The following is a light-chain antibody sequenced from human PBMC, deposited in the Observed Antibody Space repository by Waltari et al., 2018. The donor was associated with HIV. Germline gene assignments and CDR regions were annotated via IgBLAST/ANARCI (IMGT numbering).Light chain of an antibody. CDR3: CSYAGSFTYWV. CDR2: EVS. Sequence: QSALTQPASVSGSPGQSITISCTGTSSDVGIYDLVSWYQHHPGKAPKLMIYEVSKRPSGVSNRFAGSKSGNSASLTISGLQAEDEADYFCCSYAGSFTYWVFGGGTKVTVL. CDR1: SSDVGIYDL. V-gene: IGLV2-23*02. J-gene: IGLJ3*02.